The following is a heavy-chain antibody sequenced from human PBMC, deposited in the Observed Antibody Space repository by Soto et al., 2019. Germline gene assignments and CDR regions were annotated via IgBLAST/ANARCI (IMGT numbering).Heavy chain of an antibody. J-gene: IGHJ4*02. CDR3: ARSTYYYDSSGAAFDY. Sequence: QVQLVESGGGVVQPGRSLRLSCAASGFTFSSYAMHWVRQAPGKGLEWVAVISYDGSNKYYADSVKGRFTISRDNSKNTLYLQMKSLRAEDTAVYYCARSTYYYDSSGAAFDYWGQGTVVTVSS. CDR1: GFTFSSYA. V-gene: IGHV3-30-3*01. CDR2: ISYDGSNK. D-gene: IGHD3-22*01.